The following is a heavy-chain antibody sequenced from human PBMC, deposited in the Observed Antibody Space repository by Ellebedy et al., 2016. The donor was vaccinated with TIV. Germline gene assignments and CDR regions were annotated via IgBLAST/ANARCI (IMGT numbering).Heavy chain of an antibody. Sequence: PGGSLRLSCVASGFTFSGFSMAWVRQTPEKGLEWVSGIYRRGNGISYSGSVKGRFTIYRDNAKNSLYLQMNSLRAEDTALYYCAKDISGGTLRACDYWGQGTLVTVSS. CDR2: IYRRGNGI. CDR3: AKDISGGTLRACDY. J-gene: IGHJ4*02. V-gene: IGHV3-23*05. D-gene: IGHD5-12*01. CDR1: GFTFSGFS.